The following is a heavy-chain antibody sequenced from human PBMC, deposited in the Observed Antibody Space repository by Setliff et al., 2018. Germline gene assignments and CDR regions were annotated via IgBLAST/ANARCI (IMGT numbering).Heavy chain of an antibody. J-gene: IGHJ6*03. CDR3: ARASRFATIVWKGDYYMDV. V-gene: IGHV7-4-1*02. D-gene: IGHD3-16*02. Sequence: VASVKVSCKASGYTFTNYAMSWMRQAPGQGLEWMGWINTNTGNPSYAQGFTGRFVFSLDTSVSTDYLQISSLKPEDTAMYYCARASRFATIVWKGDYYMDVWGKGTTVTVSS. CDR1: GYTFTNYA. CDR2: INTNTGNP.